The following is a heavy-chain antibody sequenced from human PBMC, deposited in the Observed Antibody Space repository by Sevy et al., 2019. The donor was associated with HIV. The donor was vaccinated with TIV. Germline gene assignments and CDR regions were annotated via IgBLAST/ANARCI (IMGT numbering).Heavy chain of an antibody. J-gene: IGHJ3*02. CDR2: IFSGGGT. CDR1: GFTVSSNY. Sequence: QLGGSLRLSCAASGFTVSSNYMSWVRQAPGKGLEWVSIIFSGGGTYYGDSVQGRFTISRDNSKNMVYLQMNSLRAEDTAVFYCARGATFYSDSSGRVLSALGAFDIWGRGTMVTVS. D-gene: IGHD3-22*01. CDR3: ARGATFYSDSSGRVLSALGAFDI. V-gene: IGHV3-53*01.